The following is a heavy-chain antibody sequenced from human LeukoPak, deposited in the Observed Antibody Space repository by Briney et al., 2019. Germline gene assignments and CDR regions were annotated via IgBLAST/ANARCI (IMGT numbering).Heavy chain of an antibody. V-gene: IGHV4-59*08. Sequence: PSETLSLTCTVSAGSISSYYWSWIRQPPGKGLEWIGYIYYSGSTNYNPSLKSRVTISVDTSKNQFSLKLSSVTAADTAVYYCARGRFDPWGQGTLVTVSS. CDR1: AGSISSYY. CDR3: ARGRFDP. J-gene: IGHJ5*02. CDR2: IYYSGST.